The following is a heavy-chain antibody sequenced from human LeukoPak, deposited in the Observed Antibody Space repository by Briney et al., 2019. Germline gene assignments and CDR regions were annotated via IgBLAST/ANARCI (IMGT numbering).Heavy chain of an antibody. CDR3: AGSSIVVVSILDY. Sequence: PGGSLRLSCAASGFPFSSYAMHWVRQAPGKGLEYVSAISSNGGSTSYANSVKGRFTISRDNSKNTLYLQMGSLRAEDMAVYYCAGSSIVVVSILDYWGQGTLVTVS. V-gene: IGHV3-64*01. D-gene: IGHD2-2*01. CDR1: GFPFSSYA. CDR2: ISSNGGST. J-gene: IGHJ4*02.